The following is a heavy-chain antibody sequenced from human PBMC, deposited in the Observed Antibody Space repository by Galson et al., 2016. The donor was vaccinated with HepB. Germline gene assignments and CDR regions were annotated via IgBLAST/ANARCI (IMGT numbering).Heavy chain of an antibody. V-gene: IGHV3-21*06. Sequence: SLRLSCAASGFTFSSFDMNWVRQVPGRGLEWVSSISSGSTYIYYAESVKGRFTISRDNANNSLHLQINSLTAEDTAVYYCAYGRRLGSNFMPRNFDYWGQGALVIVSS. CDR3: AYGRRLGSNFMPRNFDY. D-gene: IGHD5-24*01. J-gene: IGHJ4*02. CDR1: GFTFSSFD. CDR2: ISSGSTYI.